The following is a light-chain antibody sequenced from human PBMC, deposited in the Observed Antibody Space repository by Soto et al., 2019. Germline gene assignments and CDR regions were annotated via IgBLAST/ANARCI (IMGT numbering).Light chain of an antibody. CDR1: SSDVGDYNY. V-gene: IGLV2-14*01. J-gene: IGLJ2*01. CDR2: DVS. CDR3: SSFTSSSTLVV. Sequence: QSALTQPASVSGSPGQSITISCTGTSSDVGDYNYVSWYQQDPGKAPKLMIYDVSNRPSGVSNRFSGSKSGNTASLTISGLQAEDEPDYYCSSFTSSSTLVVFGGGTKVTVL.